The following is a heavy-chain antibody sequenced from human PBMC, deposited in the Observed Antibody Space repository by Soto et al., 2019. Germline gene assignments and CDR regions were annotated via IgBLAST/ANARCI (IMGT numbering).Heavy chain of an antibody. CDR3: ARTPLYRSRHWFDP. Sequence: SETLSLTCAVYGGSFSGYYWSWIRQPPGKGLEWIGEINHSGSTNYNPSLKSRVTISVDTSKNQFSLKLSSVTAADTAVYYCARTPLYRSRHWFDPWGQGTLVTVSS. CDR2: INHSGST. V-gene: IGHV4-34*01. D-gene: IGHD6-13*01. J-gene: IGHJ5*02. CDR1: GGSFSGYY.